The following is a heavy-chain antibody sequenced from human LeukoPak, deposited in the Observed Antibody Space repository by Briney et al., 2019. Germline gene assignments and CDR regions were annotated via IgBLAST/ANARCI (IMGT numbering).Heavy chain of an antibody. J-gene: IGHJ5*01. CDR1: GFTFHNYA. Sequence: GGSLRLSCAASGFTFHNYAMSWVRQAPGKGLEWVSAISSSGDITFYADSVRGRFTISRDNSRYTLYLQMNSLRAEDAAMYYCAKDRPNYHESNGHYYRRNGDSWGQGTLVTVSS. CDR2: ISSSGDIT. CDR3: AKDRPNYHESNGHYYRRNGDS. V-gene: IGHV3-23*01. D-gene: IGHD3-22*01.